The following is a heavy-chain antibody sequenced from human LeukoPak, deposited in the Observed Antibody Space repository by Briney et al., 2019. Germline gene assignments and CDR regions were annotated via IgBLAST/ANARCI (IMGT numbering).Heavy chain of an antibody. V-gene: IGHV3-23*01. J-gene: IGHJ4*02. CDR1: GFTFSSYA. CDR3: AKDIAETYYYDSSGYYGAPLLDH. D-gene: IGHD3-22*01. Sequence: GGSLRLSCAASGFTFSSYAMSWVRQAPGKGLEWVSAISGSGGSTYYADSVKGRFTISRDNSKNTLYLQMNSLRAEDTAVYYCAKDIAETYYYDSSGYYGAPLLDHWGQGTLVTVSS. CDR2: ISGSGGST.